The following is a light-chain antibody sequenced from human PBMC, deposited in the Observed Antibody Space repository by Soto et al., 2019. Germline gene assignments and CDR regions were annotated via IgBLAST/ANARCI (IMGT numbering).Light chain of an antibody. CDR1: SSDVGGYNY. CDR2: DVS. CDR3: SSYTSSSPHVV. Sequence: QSALTQPASVSGSPGQSITISCTGTSSDVGGYNYVSWYQQHPGKAPKLMIYDVSNRPSGVSNRFSVSKSGNTASLTISGLQAEDEAAYYCSSYTSSSPHVVFGGGTKLTVL. V-gene: IGLV2-14*01. J-gene: IGLJ2*01.